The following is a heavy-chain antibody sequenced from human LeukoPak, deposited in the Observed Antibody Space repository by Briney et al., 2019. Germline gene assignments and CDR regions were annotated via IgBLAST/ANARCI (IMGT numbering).Heavy chain of an antibody. D-gene: IGHD4-17*01. CDR3: ARDKDTYGDQGVYFDY. CDR1: GGTFSSYA. J-gene: IGHJ4*02. CDR2: IIPIFGTA. V-gene: IGHV1-69*05. Sequence: GSSVKVSCKASGGTFSSYAISWVRQAPGQGLEWMGRIIPIFGTANYAQKFQGRVTIITDEFTSTAYMELSSLRSEDTAMYYCARDKDTYGDQGVYFDYWGQGTLVTVSS.